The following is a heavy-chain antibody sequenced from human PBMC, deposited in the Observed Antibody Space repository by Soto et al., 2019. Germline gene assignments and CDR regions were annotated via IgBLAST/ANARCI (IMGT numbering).Heavy chain of an antibody. V-gene: IGHV1-18*01. CDR3: ARGPSAGTGSYYYFDY. D-gene: IGHD1-26*01. Sequence: ASVKVSCKASGYTFTSYGISWVRQAPGQGLEWMGWISAYNGNTNYAQKLQGRVTMTTDTSTSTAYMELRSLRSDDTAVYYWARGPSAGTGSYYYFDYWGQGTLVTVSS. CDR1: GYTFTSYG. J-gene: IGHJ4*02. CDR2: ISAYNGNT.